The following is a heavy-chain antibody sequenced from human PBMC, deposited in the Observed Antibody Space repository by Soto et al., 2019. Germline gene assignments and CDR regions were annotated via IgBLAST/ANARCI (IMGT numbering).Heavy chain of an antibody. Sequence: GASVKVSFKASGYTFTGYYMHWLRQAPGQGLEWMGWINPNSGGTNYAQKFQGRVTMTRDTSISTAYMELSRLRSDDTAVYYCARREGSGYGGWFDPWGQGTLVTVSS. CDR1: GYTFTGYY. V-gene: IGHV1-2*02. CDR2: INPNSGGT. CDR3: ARREGSGYGGWFDP. D-gene: IGHD5-12*01. J-gene: IGHJ5*02.